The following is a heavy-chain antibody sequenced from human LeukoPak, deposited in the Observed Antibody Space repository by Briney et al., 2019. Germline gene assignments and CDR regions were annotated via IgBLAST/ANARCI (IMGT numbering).Heavy chain of an antibody. J-gene: IGHJ4*02. V-gene: IGHV1-69*04. CDR1: GGTFGSYA. D-gene: IGHD2-2*01. Sequence: SVKVSCKASGGTFGSYAISWVRQAPGQGLEWMGRIIPILGIANYAQKFQGRVTITADKSTSTAYMELSSLRSEDTAVYYCARGIVVVPAALDYWGQGTLVTVSS. CDR3: ARGIVVVPAALDY. CDR2: IIPILGIA.